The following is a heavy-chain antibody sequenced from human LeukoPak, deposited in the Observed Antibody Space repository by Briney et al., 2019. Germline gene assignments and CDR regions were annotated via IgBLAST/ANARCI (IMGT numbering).Heavy chain of an antibody. CDR2: ISGSGGST. J-gene: IGHJ6*03. D-gene: IGHD3-10*01. CDR3: ARDKGRSLLWFGELSASYMDV. V-gene: IGHV3-23*01. Sequence: GGSLRLSCAASGFTFSSYAMSWVRQAPGKGLEWVSAISGSGGSTYYADSVKGRFTISRDNSKNTLYLQMNSLRAEDTAVYYCARDKGRSLLWFGELSASYMDVWGKGTTVTISS. CDR1: GFTFSSYA.